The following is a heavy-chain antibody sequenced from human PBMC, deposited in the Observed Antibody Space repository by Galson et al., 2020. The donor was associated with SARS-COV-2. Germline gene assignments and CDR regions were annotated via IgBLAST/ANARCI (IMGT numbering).Heavy chain of an antibody. Sequence: ASVKVSCKVSGYSLSELSMHWVRLSRGKGFEWMGGFDTEDGEPVFAQKFQGRLTLTGDTSRDTAYMQLSNLRSEDTAVYYCATLGPTVADYFFDYWGQGTLLTVAS. CDR2: FDTEDGEP. CDR1: GYSLSELS. CDR3: ATLGPTVADYFFDY. V-gene: IGHV1-24*01. D-gene: IGHD6-19*01. J-gene: IGHJ4*02.